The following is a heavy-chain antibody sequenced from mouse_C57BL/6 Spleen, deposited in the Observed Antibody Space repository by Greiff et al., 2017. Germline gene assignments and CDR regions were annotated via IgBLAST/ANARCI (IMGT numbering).Heavy chain of an antibody. Sequence: VQLQQSGPELVKPGASVKISCKASGYTFTDYYMNWVKQSHGKSLEWIGDINPNNGGTSYNQKFKGKATLTVDKSSSTAYMELRSLTSADSAVYYCARGRDPYYYSLDYWGQGTSVTVSS. V-gene: IGHV1-26*01. J-gene: IGHJ4*01. CDR3: ARGRDPYYYSLDY. CDR1: GYTFTDYY. CDR2: INPNNGGT. D-gene: IGHD3-3*01.